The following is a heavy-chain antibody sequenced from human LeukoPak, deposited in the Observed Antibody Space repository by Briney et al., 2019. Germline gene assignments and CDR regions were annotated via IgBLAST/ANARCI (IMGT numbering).Heavy chain of an antibody. V-gene: IGHV1-2*04. CDR3: ARDALAVAPTYGMDV. J-gene: IGHJ6*02. CDR1: GYTFTGYY. D-gene: IGHD6-19*01. Sequence: GASVKVSCKASGYTFTGYYMHWVRQAPGQGLEWMGWINPNSGGTNYAQKFQGWVTMTRDTSISTAYMELSRLRSDDTAVYYCARDALAVAPTYGMDVWGQGTTVTVSS. CDR2: INPNSGGT.